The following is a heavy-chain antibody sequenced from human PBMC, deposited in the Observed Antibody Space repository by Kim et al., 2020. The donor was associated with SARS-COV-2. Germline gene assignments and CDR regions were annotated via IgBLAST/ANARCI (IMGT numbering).Heavy chain of an antibody. Sequence: NYAQKFQGRVTITADKSTSTAYMELSSLRSEDTAVYYCARGVGAHYYFDYWGQGTLVTVSS. D-gene: IGHD1-26*01. J-gene: IGHJ4*02. CDR3: ARGVGAHYYFDY. V-gene: IGHV1-69*02.